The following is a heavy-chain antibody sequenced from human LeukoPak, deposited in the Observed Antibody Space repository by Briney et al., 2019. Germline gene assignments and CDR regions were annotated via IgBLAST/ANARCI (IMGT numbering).Heavy chain of an antibody. J-gene: IGHJ4*02. CDR1: GFILSGHV. Sequence: QSGLSLRLSCAASGFILSGHVMHWVRHATRKSLEWVSGIGTAGDTHYADSVKGRFTISRENDKNSLFLQSYSLPAGDTATYFCARVKSDSTGCYHVLDWGQGTLVTVSS. CDR3: ARVKSDSTGCYHVLD. D-gene: IGHD6-19*01. V-gene: IGHV3-13*01. CDR2: IGTAGDT.